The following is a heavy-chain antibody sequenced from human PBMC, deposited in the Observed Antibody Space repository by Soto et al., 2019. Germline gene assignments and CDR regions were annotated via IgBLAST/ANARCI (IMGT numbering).Heavy chain of an antibody. CDR1: GYTFTSYG. V-gene: IGHV1-18*01. CDR3: ARGIRYYDILTGYYNAPDAFDI. CDR2: ISAYNGNT. D-gene: IGHD3-9*01. J-gene: IGHJ3*02. Sequence: VASVKVSCKASGYTFTSYGISWVRQAPGQGLEWMGWISAYNGNTNYAQKLQGRVTMTTDTSTSTAYMELRSLRSDDTAVYYCARGIRYYDILTGYYNAPDAFDIWGQGTMVTVSS.